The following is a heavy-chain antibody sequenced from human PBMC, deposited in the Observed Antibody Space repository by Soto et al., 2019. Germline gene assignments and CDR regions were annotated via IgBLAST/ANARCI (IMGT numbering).Heavy chain of an antibody. CDR1: GFTFSSYA. J-gene: IGHJ4*02. Sequence: QVQLVESGGGVVQPGRSLRLSCAASGFTFSSYAMHWVRQAPGKGRERVAVISYDGSNKYYAESVKGRFTISRDNSKNSLDLQMNGLRADGAGVYYCVRALYTVSYSDYYFDYWGQGTLVTVSS. V-gene: IGHV3-30-3*01. CDR2: ISYDGSNK. D-gene: IGHD1-26*01. CDR3: VRALYTVSYSDYYFDY.